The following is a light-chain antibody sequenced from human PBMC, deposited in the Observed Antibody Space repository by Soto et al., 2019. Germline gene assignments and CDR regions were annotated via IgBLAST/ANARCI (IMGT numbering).Light chain of an antibody. V-gene: IGKV3-20*01. J-gene: IGKJ1*01. CDR1: QSVSSTY. CDR3: QQYGSSRWT. Sequence: EIVLTQSPGTLSLSPGERATLSCRTSQSVSSTYLAWLQQKAGQAPRLLIHGANSATGIPDRFSGSVSGTDFTLTISRLEPEDFAVYYCQQYGSSRWTFGQGTKVEIK. CDR2: GA.